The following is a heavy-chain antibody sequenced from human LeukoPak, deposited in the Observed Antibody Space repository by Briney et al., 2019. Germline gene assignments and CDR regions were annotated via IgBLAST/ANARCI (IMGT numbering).Heavy chain of an antibody. Sequence: SETLSLTCTVSGGSISSYYWSWIRQPPGKGLEWIGTIFYRGSTYYNPSLKSRVTISVDTSNNQFSLRLSSVTAADTAVYYCAILGTGGSWGQGTLVAVSS. V-gene: IGHV4-59*04. CDR3: AILGTGGS. CDR2: IFYRGST. J-gene: IGHJ5*02. D-gene: IGHD3-10*01. CDR1: GGSISSYY.